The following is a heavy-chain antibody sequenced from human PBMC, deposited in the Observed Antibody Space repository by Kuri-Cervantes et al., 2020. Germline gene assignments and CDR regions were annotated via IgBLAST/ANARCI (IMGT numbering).Heavy chain of an antibody. D-gene: IGHD6-13*01. CDR1: GFTFSSYA. CDR3: ARLPGRQQLVRAFDI. V-gene: IGHV3-30-3*01. CDR2: ISYDGSNK. Sequence: GGSLRLSCAASGFTFSSYAMHWVRQAPGKGLEWVAVISYDGSNKYYADSVKGRFTISRDNSKNTLYLQMNSLRAEDTAMYYCARLPGRQQLVRAFDIWGQGTMVTVSS. J-gene: IGHJ3*02.